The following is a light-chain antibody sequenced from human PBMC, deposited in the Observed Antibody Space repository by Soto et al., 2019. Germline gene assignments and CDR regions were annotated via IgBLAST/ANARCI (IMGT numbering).Light chain of an antibody. CDR3: QQYNSYWT. CDR1: QSITNW. Sequence: DIQMTQSPSTLSASVGDRVTITCRASQSITNWLAWYQQKPGKAPKLLIYDASSLESGVPSRFSGSGSGTEFTLTISSLQPDDFATYYYQQYNSYWTFGQGTKVDIK. V-gene: IGKV1-5*01. J-gene: IGKJ1*01. CDR2: DAS.